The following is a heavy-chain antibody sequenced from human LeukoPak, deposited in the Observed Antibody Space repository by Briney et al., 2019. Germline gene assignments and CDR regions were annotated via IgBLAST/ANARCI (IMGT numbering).Heavy chain of an antibody. V-gene: IGHV1-8*01. CDR2: MNPNSGNT. Sequence: ASVKVSCKASGYTFTSYDINWVRQATGQGLEWMGWMNPNSGNTGYAQKFQGRVTMTRNTSISTAYMELSSLRSEDTAVYYCARTSHYGDYVNYYYYYMDVWGKGTTVTVSS. CDR1: GYTFTSYD. CDR3: ARTSHYGDYVNYYYYYMDV. J-gene: IGHJ6*03. D-gene: IGHD4-17*01.